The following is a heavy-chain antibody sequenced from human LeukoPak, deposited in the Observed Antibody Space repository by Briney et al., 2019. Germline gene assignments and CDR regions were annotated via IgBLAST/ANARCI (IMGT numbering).Heavy chain of an antibody. Sequence: GASVKVSCKASGYTFTGYHMHWVRQAPGQGLEWMGRINPNSGGTNYAQKFQGRVTMTRDTSISTAYMELSRLRSDDTAVYYCASEIAARGSFDYWGQGTLVTVSS. CDR1: GYTFTGYH. D-gene: IGHD6-6*01. V-gene: IGHV1-2*06. CDR3: ASEIAARGSFDY. CDR2: INPNSGGT. J-gene: IGHJ4*02.